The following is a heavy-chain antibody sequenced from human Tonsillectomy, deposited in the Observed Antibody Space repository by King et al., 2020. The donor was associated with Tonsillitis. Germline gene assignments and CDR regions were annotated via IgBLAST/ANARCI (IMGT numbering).Heavy chain of an antibody. CDR3: ARAPRGSSWHLGSWFDP. CDR1: GVSISNYY. J-gene: IGHJ5*02. Sequence: QLQLQESGPGLVKPSETLSLTCTVSGVSISNYYWSWIRQPPGKGLEWIGYIYYSGTTNYNPSLKSRVTISVDTSKNQFSLILTSVTAADTAVHYCARAPRGSSWHLGSWFDPWGQGTLVTVSS. CDR2: IYYSGTT. V-gene: IGHV4-59*01. D-gene: IGHD6-13*01.